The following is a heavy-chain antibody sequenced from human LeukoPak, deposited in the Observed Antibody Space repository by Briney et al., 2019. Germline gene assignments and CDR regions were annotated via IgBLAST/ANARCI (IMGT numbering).Heavy chain of an antibody. CDR3: AKDGLVAGYGDYGYFDY. CDR2: ISGSGGST. J-gene: IGHJ4*02. V-gene: IGHV3-23*01. Sequence: GGSLRLSCAASGSTFSSYAMSWVRQAPGKGLEWVSAISGSGGSTYYADSVKGRFTISRDNSKNTLYLQMNSLRAEDTAVYYCAKDGLVAGYGDYGYFDYWGQGTLVTVSS. D-gene: IGHD4-17*01. CDR1: GSTFSSYA.